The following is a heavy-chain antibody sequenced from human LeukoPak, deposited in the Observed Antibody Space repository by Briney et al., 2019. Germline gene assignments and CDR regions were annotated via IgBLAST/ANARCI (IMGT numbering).Heavy chain of an antibody. J-gene: IGHJ4*02. D-gene: IGHD3-22*01. CDR3: ARDDYDSNGYYLFDC. CDR2: IYSTGDT. V-gene: IGHV3-66*01. Sequence: PGGSLRLSCAVSGFTLSSKYMSWVRQAPGKGLEWVSVIYSTGDTRYADSVKGRFTISRDNSKNTLYLQMNSLRAEDTAVYYCARDDYDSNGYYLFDCWGQGTLVTVSS. CDR1: GFTLSSKY.